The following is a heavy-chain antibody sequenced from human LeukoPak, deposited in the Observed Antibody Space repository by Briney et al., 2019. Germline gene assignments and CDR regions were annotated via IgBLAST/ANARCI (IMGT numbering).Heavy chain of an antibody. D-gene: IGHD2-21*02. Sequence: GGSLRLSCAASGFTFSSYAMHWVRQAPGKGLEWVAVISYDGSNKYYADSVKGRFTISRDNSKNTLYLQMNSLRAEDTAVYYCARGSSDCGGDCYYLDYWGQGTLVTVSS. CDR1: GFTFSSYA. CDR2: ISYDGSNK. J-gene: IGHJ4*02. CDR3: ARGSSDCGGDCYYLDY. V-gene: IGHV3-30-3*01.